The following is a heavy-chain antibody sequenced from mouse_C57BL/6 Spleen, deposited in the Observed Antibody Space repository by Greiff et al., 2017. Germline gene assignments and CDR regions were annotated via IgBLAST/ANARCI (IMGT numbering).Heavy chain of an antibody. Sequence: QVQLQQPGAELVKPGASVKLSCKASGYTFTSYWMHWVKQRPGRGLEWIGRIDPNSGGTKYNEKFKSKATLTVDKPSSTAYMQLSSLTSEDSAVYYCARSDYDYDAGYYYAMYYWGQGTSVTVSS. J-gene: IGHJ4*01. CDR3: ARSDYDYDAGYYYAMYY. D-gene: IGHD2-4*01. V-gene: IGHV1-72*01. CDR1: GYTFTSYW. CDR2: IDPNSGGT.